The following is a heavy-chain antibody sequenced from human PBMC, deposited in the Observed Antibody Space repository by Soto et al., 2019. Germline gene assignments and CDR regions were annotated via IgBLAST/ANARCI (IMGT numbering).Heavy chain of an antibody. CDR3: AKENPRDYSGSGSYSYYYGMDV. V-gene: IGHV1-69*08. J-gene: IGHJ6*02. Sequence: QVQLVQSGAEVKRPGSSVKVSCKASGGTFSSYTISWVRQAPGQGLEWMGRIIPILGIANYAQKFQGRVTITADKFTSTASMELSSLRSEDTAVYFCAKENPRDYSGSGSYSYYYGMDVWGQGTTVTVSS. D-gene: IGHD3-10*01. CDR1: GGTFSSYT. CDR2: IIPILGIA.